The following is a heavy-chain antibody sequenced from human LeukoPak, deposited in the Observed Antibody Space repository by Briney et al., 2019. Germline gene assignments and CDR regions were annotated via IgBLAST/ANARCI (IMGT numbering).Heavy chain of an antibody. CDR1: GFTFSSYG. CDR2: ISGSGGST. CDR3: AKRSLRYFDWLFL. V-gene: IGHV3-23*01. Sequence: GGSLRLSCAASGFTFSSYGMSWVRLAPGKGLEWVSAISGSGGSTYYADSVKGRFTISRDNSKNTLYLQMNSLRAEDTAVYYCAKRSLRYFDWLFLWGQGTLVTVSS. J-gene: IGHJ5*02. D-gene: IGHD3-9*01.